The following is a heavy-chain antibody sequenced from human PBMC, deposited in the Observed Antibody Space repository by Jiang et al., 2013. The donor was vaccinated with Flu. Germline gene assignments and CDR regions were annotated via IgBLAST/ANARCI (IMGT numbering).Heavy chain of an antibody. CDR2: TYYRSKWYN. V-gene: IGHV6-1*01. Sequence: SQTLSLTCAISGDSVSSNSAAWNWIRQSPSRGLEWLGRTYYRSKWYNDYAVSVKSRITINPDTSKNQFSLQLNSVTPEDTAVYYCARASLRAPGYYYYGMDVWGQGTTVTVSS. D-gene: IGHD2-2*01. CDR3: ARASLRAPGYYYYGMDV. J-gene: IGHJ6*02. CDR1: GDSVSSNSAA.